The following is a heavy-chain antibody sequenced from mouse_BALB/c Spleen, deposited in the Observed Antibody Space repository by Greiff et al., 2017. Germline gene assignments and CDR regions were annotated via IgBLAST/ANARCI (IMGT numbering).Heavy chain of an antibody. CDR3: ARETMSVFAY. CDR1: GFTFSSYG. Sequence: EVKLVESGGGLVQPGGSLKLSCAASGFTFSSYGMSWVRQTPDKRLELVATINSNGGSTYYPDSVKGRFTISRDNAKNTLYLQMSSLKSEDTAMYYCARETMSVFAYWGQGTLVTVSA. CDR2: INSNGGST. J-gene: IGHJ3*01. D-gene: IGHD2-4*01. V-gene: IGHV5-6-3*01.